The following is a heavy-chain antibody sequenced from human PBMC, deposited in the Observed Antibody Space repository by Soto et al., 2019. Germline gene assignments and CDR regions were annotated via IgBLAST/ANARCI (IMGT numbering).Heavy chain of an antibody. CDR1: GGSFSGYY. J-gene: IGHJ4*02. V-gene: IGHV4-34*01. D-gene: IGHD3-9*01. Sequence: SETLSLTCAVYGGSFSGYYWSWIRQPPGKGLEWIGEINHSGSTNYNPSLKSRVTISVDTSKNQFSLKLSPVTAADTAVYYCARSELRYFDWLLYYWGQGTLVTVSS. CDR2: INHSGST. CDR3: ARSELRYFDWLLYY.